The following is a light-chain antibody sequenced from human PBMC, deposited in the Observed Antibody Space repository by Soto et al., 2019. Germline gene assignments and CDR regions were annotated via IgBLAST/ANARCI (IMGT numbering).Light chain of an antibody. Sequence: EIVLTQSPGTLSLTTGERATLSCRASQSVSSSFLAWYQQKPGQAPRLLIYGASSRATGIPDRFSGSGSGTDFTLTISRLEPEDFAVYYCQQYRSSPITFGQGTRLEIK. J-gene: IGKJ5*01. CDR3: QQYRSSPIT. CDR2: GAS. V-gene: IGKV3-20*01. CDR1: QSVSSSF.